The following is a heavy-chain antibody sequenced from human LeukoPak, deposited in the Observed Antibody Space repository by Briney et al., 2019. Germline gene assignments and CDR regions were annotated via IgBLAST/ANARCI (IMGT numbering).Heavy chain of an antibody. CDR3: ARDSSTYYDILPFQH. Sequence: SGGSLRLSCAASGFTFSSYAMHWVRQAPGKGLEWVAVISYDGSNKYYADSVKGRFTISRDNSKNTLYLQMNSLRAEDTAVYYCARDSSTYYDILPFQHWGQGTLVTVSS. J-gene: IGHJ1*01. CDR2: ISYDGSNK. CDR1: GFTFSSYA. V-gene: IGHV3-30-3*01. D-gene: IGHD3-9*01.